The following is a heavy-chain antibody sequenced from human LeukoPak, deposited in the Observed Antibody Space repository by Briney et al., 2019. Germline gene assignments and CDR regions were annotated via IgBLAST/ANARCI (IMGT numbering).Heavy chain of an antibody. CDR1: GGSISSSSYY. V-gene: IGHV4-39*07. CDR3: ARDSYGGTNAFDI. D-gene: IGHD4-23*01. J-gene: IGHJ3*02. Sequence: PSETLSLTCTVSGGSISSSSYYWGWIRQPPGKGLEWIGSIYYSGSTYYNPSLKSRVTISVDTSKNQFSLKLSSVTAADTAVYYCARDSYGGTNAFDIWGQGTMVTVSS. CDR2: IYYSGST.